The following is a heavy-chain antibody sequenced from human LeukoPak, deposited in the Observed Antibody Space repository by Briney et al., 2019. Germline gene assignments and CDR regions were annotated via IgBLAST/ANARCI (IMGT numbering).Heavy chain of an antibody. Sequence: SQTLSLTCAVSGGSISSGGYSWSWIRQPPGKGLEWIGYIYYSGNTNYNPSLKSRVTISVDTSKNQFSLKLSSVTAADTALYYCARAGYNYGFFNLDYWGQGTLVTVSS. CDR3: ARAGYNYGFFNLDY. J-gene: IGHJ4*02. D-gene: IGHD5-18*01. CDR1: GGSISSGGYS. CDR2: IYYSGNT. V-gene: IGHV4-30-4*07.